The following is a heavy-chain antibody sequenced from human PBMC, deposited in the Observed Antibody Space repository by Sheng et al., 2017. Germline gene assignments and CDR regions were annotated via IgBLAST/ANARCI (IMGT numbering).Heavy chain of an antibody. Sequence: QVQLQESGPGLVKPSETLSLTCAVSGYSISSGYYWGWIRQPPGKGLEWIGRIYYNGLTSYNPSLKSRVTISLDTSKNQFSLRLSSVTAADTAVYYCARSPPTRSAGYSYFFDYWGQGTLVTVSS. CDR3: ARSPPTRSAGYSYFFDY. J-gene: IGHJ4*02. V-gene: IGHV4-38-2*01. CDR2: IYYNGLT. CDR1: GYSISSGYY. D-gene: IGHD3-9*01.